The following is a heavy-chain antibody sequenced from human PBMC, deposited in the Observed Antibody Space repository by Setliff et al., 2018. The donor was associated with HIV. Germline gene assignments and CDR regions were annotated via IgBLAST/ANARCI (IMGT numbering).Heavy chain of an antibody. CDR1: GFMFDTYG. D-gene: IGHD6-19*01. J-gene: IGHJ4*02. CDR2: IWFDGTNT. CDR3: AKEGWSSGWYSDY. Sequence: GGSLRLSCAASGFMFDTYGMHWVRQAPGKGLEWVAVIWFDGTNTYYADSVKGRFTISRDNSRNTLYLQMNSLRREDTAIYYCAKEGWSSGWYSDYWGQGTLVTVSS. V-gene: IGHV3-30*02.